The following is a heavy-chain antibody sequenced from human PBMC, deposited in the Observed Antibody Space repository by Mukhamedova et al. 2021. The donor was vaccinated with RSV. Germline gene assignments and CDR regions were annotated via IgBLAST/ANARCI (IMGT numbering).Heavy chain of an antibody. V-gene: IGHV3-30-3*01. D-gene: IGHD2-2*01. Sequence: VAVISYDGSNKYYADSVKGRFTISRENSKNTLYLQMNSLRAEDTAVYYCARDLSPGIVVVPATYWGQGTLVTVSS. CDR2: ISYDGSNK. CDR3: ARDLSPGIVVVPATY. J-gene: IGHJ4*02.